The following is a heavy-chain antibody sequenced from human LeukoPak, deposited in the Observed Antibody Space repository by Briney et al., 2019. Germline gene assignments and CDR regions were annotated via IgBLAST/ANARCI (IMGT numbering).Heavy chain of an antibody. CDR1: GGSFSGYY. V-gene: IGHV4-34*01. Sequence: PSKTLSLTCAVYGGSFSGYYWSWIRQPPGKGLEWIGEINHSGSTNYNPSLKSRVTISVDTSKNQFSLKLNSVTAADTAVCYCARGVRSSTYSYGFMNYWGQGTLVTVSS. J-gene: IGHJ4*02. CDR2: INHSGST. D-gene: IGHD5-18*01. CDR3: ARGVRSSTYSYGFMNY.